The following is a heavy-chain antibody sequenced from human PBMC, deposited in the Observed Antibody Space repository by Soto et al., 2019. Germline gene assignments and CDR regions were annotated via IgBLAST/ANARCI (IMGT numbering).Heavy chain of an antibody. CDR3: ARDRLARGIPVAGRIDY. J-gene: IGHJ4*02. Sequence: PGGSLRLSCAASGFTFSTYTMYWVRQAPGKGLEWVAGISNNGINTHYADSVKGRFTISRDDADNSLYLQMNSLRVEDTAVYYSARDRLARGIPVAGRIDYWGQGALVTVSS. CDR2: ISNNGINT. V-gene: IGHV3-30-3*01. CDR1: GFTFSTYT. D-gene: IGHD6-19*01.